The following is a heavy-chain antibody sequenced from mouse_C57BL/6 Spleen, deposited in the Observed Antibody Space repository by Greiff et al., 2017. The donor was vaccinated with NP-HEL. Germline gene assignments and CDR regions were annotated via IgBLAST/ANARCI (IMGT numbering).Heavy chain of an antibody. D-gene: IGHD2-5*01. V-gene: IGHV1-15*01. CDR3: TRSGSNYPYYFDY. CDR1: GYTFTDYE. J-gene: IGHJ2*01. Sequence: VKLQESGAELVRPGASVTLSCKASGYTFTDYEMHWVKQTPVHGLEWIGAIDPETGGTAYNQKFKGKAILTADKSSSTAYMELRSLTSEDSAVYYCTRSGSNYPYYFDYWGQGTTLTVSS. CDR2: IDPETGGT.